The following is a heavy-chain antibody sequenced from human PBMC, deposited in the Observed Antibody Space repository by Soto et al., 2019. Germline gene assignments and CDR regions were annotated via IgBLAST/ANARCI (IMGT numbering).Heavy chain of an antibody. J-gene: IGHJ4*02. CDR3: ARDRSVSAWYYVDY. CDR1: GFTFSSYA. V-gene: IGHV3-30-3*01. CDR2: ISDDGSNK. Sequence: LRLSCAASGFTFSSYAMHWVRQAPGKGLEWVAIISDDGSNKYNADSVKGRFTISRDNSRNTLFLQMNSLRAEDTAVYYCARDRSVSAWYYVDYWGQGTLVTVSS. D-gene: IGHD6-25*01.